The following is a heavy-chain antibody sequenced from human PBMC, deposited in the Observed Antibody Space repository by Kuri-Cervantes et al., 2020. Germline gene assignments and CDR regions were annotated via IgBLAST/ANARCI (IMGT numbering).Heavy chain of an antibody. CDR2: INHGGNT. CDR3: ARGRGRADYNFWSGYSSAPSFFDY. Sequence: SETLSLTCEVSGGSFRGYYWSWIRQSPGKGMEWIGEINHGGNTNYNPSLKSQVTISVDSAKNQFSLKLTSVTAADTAVYYCARGRGRADYNFWSGYSSAPSFFDYWGQGTLVTVSS. CDR1: GGSFRGYY. V-gene: IGHV4-34*01. J-gene: IGHJ4*02. D-gene: IGHD3-3*01.